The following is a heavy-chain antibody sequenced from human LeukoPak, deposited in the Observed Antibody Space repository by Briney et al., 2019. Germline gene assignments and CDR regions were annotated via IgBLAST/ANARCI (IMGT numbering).Heavy chain of an antibody. Sequence: GESLKIFCKGSGYSFTSYWIGWVRQMPGKGREWMVNIYPGDSDTRYSPSFQGQVTISADKSISTAYLQWSSLKASDTAMYYCARQDYDILTGYYSYFDYWGQGTLVTVSS. CDR3: ARQDYDILTGYYSYFDY. V-gene: IGHV5-51*01. CDR1: GYSFTSYW. D-gene: IGHD3-9*01. J-gene: IGHJ4*02. CDR2: IYPGDSDT.